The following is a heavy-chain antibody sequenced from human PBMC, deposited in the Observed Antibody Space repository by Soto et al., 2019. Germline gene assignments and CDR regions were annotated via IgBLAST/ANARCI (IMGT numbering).Heavy chain of an antibody. V-gene: IGHV1-18*01. CDR1: GYTFTSYG. Sequence: ASVKVSCKASGYTFTSYGISWVRQAPGQGLEWMGWISAYNGNTNYAQKIQGRVTMTTDTSTSTAYMELRSLRSDDTAVYYCARVCSGGSCYSKYYYYYGMDVWGQGTTVTVSS. J-gene: IGHJ6*02. CDR2: ISAYNGNT. D-gene: IGHD2-15*01. CDR3: ARVCSGGSCYSKYYYYYGMDV.